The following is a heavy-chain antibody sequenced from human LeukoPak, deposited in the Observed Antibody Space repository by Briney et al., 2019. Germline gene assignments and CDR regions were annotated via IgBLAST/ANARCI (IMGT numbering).Heavy chain of an antibody. D-gene: IGHD2-15*01. Sequence: GGALRLSCAASGFTFSDEYMSWIRQAPGKGLEWVSYISNSGSYTNYADSVKGRFTISRDNAKNSLYLQMNSLRAEDTAVYYCARNGGGTFSFDYWGQGTLVTVSS. CDR1: GFTFSDEY. V-gene: IGHV3-11*06. J-gene: IGHJ4*02. CDR2: ISNSGSYT. CDR3: ARNGGGTFSFDY.